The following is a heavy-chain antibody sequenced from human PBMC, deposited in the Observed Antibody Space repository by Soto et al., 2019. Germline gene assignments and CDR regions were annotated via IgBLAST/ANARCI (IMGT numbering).Heavy chain of an antibody. CDR1: GFTFSSYA. CDR3: ARPVIITAPSVDY. V-gene: IGHV3-30-3*01. J-gene: IGHJ4*02. CDR2: ISYDGSNK. Sequence: QVQLVESGGGVVQPGRSLRLSCAASGFTFSSYAMHWVRQAPGKGLEWVAVISYDGSNKYYADSVKGRFTISRDNSKNTLYLQMNSLRAEDTAVYYCARPVIITAPSVDYWGQGTLVTVSS.